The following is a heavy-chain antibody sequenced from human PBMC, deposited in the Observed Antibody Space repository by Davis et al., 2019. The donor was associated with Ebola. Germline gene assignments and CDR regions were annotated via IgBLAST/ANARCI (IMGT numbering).Heavy chain of an antibody. CDR3: ARYQSVLAAAGEKPNYYYYYMDV. D-gene: IGHD6-13*01. Sequence: ASVKVSCKASGYTFTGYYMHWVRQAPGQGLEWMGWINPNSGGTNYAQKFQGRVTMTRDTSISTAYMELRSLRSDDTAVYYCARYQSVLAAAGEKPNYYYYYMDVWGKGTTVTVSS. V-gene: IGHV1-2*02. CDR1: GYTFTGYY. J-gene: IGHJ6*03. CDR2: INPNSGGT.